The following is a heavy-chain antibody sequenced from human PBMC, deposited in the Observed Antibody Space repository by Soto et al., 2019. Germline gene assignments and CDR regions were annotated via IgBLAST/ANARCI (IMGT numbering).Heavy chain of an antibody. CDR2: IYWDDDK. CDR1: GFSLSSTRMA. Sequence: QITLKESGPTLVKPTQTLTLTCTFSGFSLSSTRMAVGWIRQPPGKALEWLALIYWDDDKRYSPFLKSRLTITYDTPKNQVFLTMSNIDPVYTARYYCSHIVLAFLGYYFYYWGQGTLFTVSS. D-gene: IGHD3-3*02. CDR3: SHIVLAFLGYYFYY. J-gene: IGHJ4*02. V-gene: IGHV2-5*02.